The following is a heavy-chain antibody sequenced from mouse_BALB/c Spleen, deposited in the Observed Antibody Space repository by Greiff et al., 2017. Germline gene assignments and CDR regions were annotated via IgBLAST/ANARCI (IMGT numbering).Heavy chain of an antibody. D-gene: IGHD2-3*01. CDR2: INSNGGST. Sequence: DVKLVESGGGLVQPGGSLKLSCAASGFTFSSYGMSWVRQTPDKRLELVATINSNGGSTYYPDSVKGRFTISRDNAKNTLYLQMSSLKSEDTAMYYCATDGYSAWFAYWGQGTLVTVSA. CDR3: ATDGYSAWFAY. J-gene: IGHJ3*01. CDR1: GFTFSSYG. V-gene: IGHV5-6-3*01.